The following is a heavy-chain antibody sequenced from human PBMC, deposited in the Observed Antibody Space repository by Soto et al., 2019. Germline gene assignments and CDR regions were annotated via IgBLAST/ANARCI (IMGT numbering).Heavy chain of an antibody. D-gene: IGHD3-9*01. V-gene: IGHV4-4*07. CDR1: GGSINSYY. CDR3: ARERTYQLSGDDALDI. Sequence: PSETLSLTCAVSGGSINSYYWSWIRQPAGKGLEWIGRIYSDGRTNHSPSLRSRLTMSVDTSKNQVSLQMTSVTAADTALYYCARERTYQLSGDDALDIWGQGIMVTVSS. CDR2: IYSDGRT. J-gene: IGHJ3*02.